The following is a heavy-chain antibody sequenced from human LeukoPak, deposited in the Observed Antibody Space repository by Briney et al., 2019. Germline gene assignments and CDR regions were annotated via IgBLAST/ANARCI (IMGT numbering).Heavy chain of an antibody. V-gene: IGHV4-61*02. CDR2: IYTSGST. CDR1: GGSISSGSDY. CDR3: ARDYPPWGYLH. D-gene: IGHD3-16*01. J-gene: IGHJ4*02. Sequence: SETLSLTCTVSGGSISSGSDYWRWIRQPAGKGLEWIGRIYTSGSTNYNPSLKSRVTISVDTSKNQFSLKLTSVTAADTAVYYCARDYPPWGYLHWGQGTLVTVSS.